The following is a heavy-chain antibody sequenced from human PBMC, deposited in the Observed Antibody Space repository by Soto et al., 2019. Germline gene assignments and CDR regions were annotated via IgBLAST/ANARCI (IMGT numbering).Heavy chain of an antibody. J-gene: IGHJ5*02. Sequence: QVQLQQWGAGLLKPSETLSLTCAVYGGSFSGYYWSWIRQPPGKGLEWIGEINHSGSTNYNPALKNRVTISVDTPKNQFSLKLSSVTAADTAVYYCARGRRYYAAWGQGTLVTVSS. D-gene: IGHD1-26*01. CDR3: ARGRRYYAA. CDR1: GGSFSGYY. CDR2: INHSGST. V-gene: IGHV4-34*01.